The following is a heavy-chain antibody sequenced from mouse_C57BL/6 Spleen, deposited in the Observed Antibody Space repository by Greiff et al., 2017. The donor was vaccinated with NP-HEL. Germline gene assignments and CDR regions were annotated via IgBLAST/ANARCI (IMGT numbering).Heavy chain of an antibody. CDR3: ARTRIYYAMDY. CDR2: INPSTGGT. J-gene: IGHJ4*01. Sequence: VQLQQPGPELVKPGASVKISCKASGYSFTGYYMNWVKQSPEKSLEWIGEINPSTGGTTYNQKFKAKATLTVDKSSSTAYMQLKSLTSEDSAVYYCARTRIYYAMDYWGQGTSVTVSS. V-gene: IGHV1-42*01. CDR1: GYSFTGYY.